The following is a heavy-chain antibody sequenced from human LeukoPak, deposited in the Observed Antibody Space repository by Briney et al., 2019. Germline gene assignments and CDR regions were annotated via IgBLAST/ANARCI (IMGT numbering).Heavy chain of an antibody. V-gene: IGHV4-39*01. CDR2: IYYSGST. CDR3: ARGIPDDYGDYVIWYFDL. D-gene: IGHD4-17*01. Sequence: SETLSLTCTVSGGSIISNTYYWGWIRQPPGKGLEWIGSIYYSGSTYYNPSLKSRVTISADTSKNQFSLNLRSVTAADTAMYYCARGIPDDYGDYVIWYFDLWGRGTLVTVSS. CDR1: GGSIISNTYY. J-gene: IGHJ2*01.